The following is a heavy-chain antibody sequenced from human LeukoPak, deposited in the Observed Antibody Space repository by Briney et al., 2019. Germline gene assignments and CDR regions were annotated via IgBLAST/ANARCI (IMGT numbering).Heavy chain of an antibody. CDR1: GFTFSSYE. CDR3: AELGITMIGGV. CDR2: ISSSGSTI. Sequence: GGSLRLSCAASGFTFSSYEMNWVRQASGKGLEWVSYISSSGSTIYYADSVKGRFTISRDNAKNSLYLQMNSPRAEDTAVYYCAELGITMIGGVWGKGTTVTISS. J-gene: IGHJ6*04. V-gene: IGHV3-48*03. D-gene: IGHD3-10*02.